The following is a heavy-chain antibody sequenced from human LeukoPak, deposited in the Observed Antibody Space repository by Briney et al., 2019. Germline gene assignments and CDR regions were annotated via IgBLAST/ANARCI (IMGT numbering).Heavy chain of an antibody. Sequence: GGSLRLSCAASGFTFSSYGMHWVRQAPGEGLEWVAVISYDGSNKYYADSVKGRFTISRDNSKNTLYLQMNSLRAEDTAVYYCAKDRTSYDFWSGYYYYYYYYGMDVWGQGTTVTVSS. CDR2: ISYDGSNK. CDR1: GFTFSSYG. J-gene: IGHJ6*02. V-gene: IGHV3-30*18. CDR3: AKDRTSYDFWSGYYYYYYYYGMDV. D-gene: IGHD3-3*01.